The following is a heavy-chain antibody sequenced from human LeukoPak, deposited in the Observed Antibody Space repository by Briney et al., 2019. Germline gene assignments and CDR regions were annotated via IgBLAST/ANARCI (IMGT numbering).Heavy chain of an antibody. D-gene: IGHD6-19*01. CDR2: INPSGGST. CDR1: GYTFTSYY. Sequence: ASVKVSCKASGYTFTSYYMHRVRQAPGQGLEWMGIINPSGGSTSYAQKFQGRVTITRDTSTSTVYMELSSLRSEDTAVYYCARDIKQGLVRPDAFDIWGQGTMVTVSS. J-gene: IGHJ3*02. V-gene: IGHV1-46*03. CDR3: ARDIKQGLVRPDAFDI.